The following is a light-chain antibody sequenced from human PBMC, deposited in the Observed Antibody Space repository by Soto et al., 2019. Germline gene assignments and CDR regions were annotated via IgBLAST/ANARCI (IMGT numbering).Light chain of an antibody. J-gene: IGLJ3*02. CDR3: QSYDSSLSAWV. CDR2: GNS. Sequence: QSVLTQPPSVSRAPGQRVTISCTGSSSNIGAGYDVHWYQQLPGTAPKLLIYGNSNRPSGVPDRFSGSKSGTSASLAITGLQAEDEADYYCQSYDSSLSAWVFGGGTKLTVL. CDR1: SSNIGAGYD. V-gene: IGLV1-40*01.